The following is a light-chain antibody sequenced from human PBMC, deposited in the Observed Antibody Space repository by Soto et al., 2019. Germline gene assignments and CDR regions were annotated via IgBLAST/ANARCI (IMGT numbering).Light chain of an antibody. J-gene: IGKJ1*01. CDR2: DAS. Sequence: DIQMTQYPSTLSASVGDRVTITCRASQSISSWLAWYQQKPGKAPKLLIYDASSLESGVPSRFSGSGSGTEFTPTISSLQPDDFATYYCQHYKMYSPWTFGQGTKV. CDR3: QHYKMYSPWT. V-gene: IGKV1-5*01. CDR1: QSISSW.